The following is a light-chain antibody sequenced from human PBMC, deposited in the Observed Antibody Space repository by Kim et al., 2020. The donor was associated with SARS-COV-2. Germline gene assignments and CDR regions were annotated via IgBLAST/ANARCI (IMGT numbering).Light chain of an antibody. CDR1: SSDVGGYNF. CDR3: SSYAGSSTWV. V-gene: IGLV2-14*03. CDR2: DVS. J-gene: IGLJ3*02. Sequence: GQSITISCTGTSSDVGGYNFVSWYQQHPDKAPKFMIYDVSKRPLGVSNRFSGSKSGNTASLTISGLQAEDEADYYCSSYAGSSTWVFGGGTQLTVL.